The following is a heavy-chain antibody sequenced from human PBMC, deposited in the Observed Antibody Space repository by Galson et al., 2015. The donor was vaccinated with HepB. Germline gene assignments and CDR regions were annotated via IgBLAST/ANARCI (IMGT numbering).Heavy chain of an antibody. CDR3: ARAVYDTSGYRFDY. Sequence: SLRLSYAASGFTFSSYAMHWVRQAPGKGLEWVAVISYDGSNKYYADSVKGRFTISRDNSKNTLYLQMNSLRAEDTAVYYCARAVYDTSGYRFDYWGQGTLVTVSS. CDR1: GFTFSSYA. V-gene: IGHV3-30-3*01. J-gene: IGHJ4*02. D-gene: IGHD3-22*01. CDR2: ISYDGSNK.